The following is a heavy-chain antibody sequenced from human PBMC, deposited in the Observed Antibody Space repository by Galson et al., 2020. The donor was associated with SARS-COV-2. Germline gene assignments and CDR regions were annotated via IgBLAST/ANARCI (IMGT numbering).Heavy chain of an antibody. Sequence: GESLKISCKGSGYSFTSYWIGWVRQMPGKGLEWMGIIYPGDSEIRYSPSFQGQVTISSDKSISTAYLQWSSLKASDTAMYYCARPASGGLWDFDLCGRVTLVTLSS. CDR1: GYSFTSYW. CDR3: ARPASGGLWDFDL. J-gene: IGHJ2*01. CDR2: IYPGDSEI. V-gene: IGHV5-51*01. D-gene: IGHD5-12*01.